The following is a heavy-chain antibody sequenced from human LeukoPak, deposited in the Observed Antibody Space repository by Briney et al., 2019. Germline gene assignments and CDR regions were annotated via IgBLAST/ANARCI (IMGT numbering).Heavy chain of an antibody. J-gene: IGHJ4*02. V-gene: IGHV4-38-2*02. CDR2: IYHSGST. CDR3: VRLDNGGNYFDY. CDR1: GYSISSGYY. D-gene: IGHD4-23*01. Sequence: SETLSFTCTVSGYSISSGYYWGWIRQPPGKGLEWIGSIYHSGSTYYNPSLKSRLTISADTSKNQFSLRLSSVTAADTAVYYCVRLDNGGNYFDYWGQGTLVTVSS.